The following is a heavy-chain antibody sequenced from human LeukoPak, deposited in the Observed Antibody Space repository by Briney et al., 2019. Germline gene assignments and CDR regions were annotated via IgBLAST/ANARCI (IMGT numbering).Heavy chain of an antibody. D-gene: IGHD3-9*01. V-gene: IGHV4-39*01. J-gene: IGHJ3*02. CDR1: GGSISSSSYY. CDR2: IYYSGST. Sequence: SETLSLTCTVSGGSISSSSYYWGWIRQPPGKGLEWIGSIYYSGSTYYNLSLKSRVTISVDTSKNQFSLKLSSVTAADTAVYYCAIHYDILTGHDAFDIWGQGTMVTVSS. CDR3: AIHYDILTGHDAFDI.